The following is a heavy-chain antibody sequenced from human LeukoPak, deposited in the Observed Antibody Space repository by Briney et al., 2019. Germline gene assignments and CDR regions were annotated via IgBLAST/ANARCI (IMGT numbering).Heavy chain of an antibody. J-gene: IGHJ4*02. CDR1: GFTFTNYW. CDR2: IKADGSEK. Sequence: GGSLRLSCAASGFTFTNYWMSWVRQAPGRGLEWVANIKADGSEKFYVDSVKGRFTISRDNAKNSLYLQMNSLRAEDTAVYYCARESSVVRGVITDFDYWGQGTLVTVSS. V-gene: IGHV3-7*01. D-gene: IGHD3-10*01. CDR3: ARESSVVRGVITDFDY.